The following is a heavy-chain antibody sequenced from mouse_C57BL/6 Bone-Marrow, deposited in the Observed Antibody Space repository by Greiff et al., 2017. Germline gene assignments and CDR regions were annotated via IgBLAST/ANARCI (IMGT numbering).Heavy chain of an antibody. CDR2: ISNGGGST. D-gene: IGHD2-4*01. CDR1: GFTFSDYY. Sequence: EVQLVESGGGLVQPGGSLKLSCAASGFTFSDYYMYWVRQTPEKRLEWVAYISNGGGSTYYPDTVKGRFTISRDNAKNTLYLQMSRLKSEDTAMCYCARGGIYYDYGDLDYWGQGTTLTVSS. V-gene: IGHV5-12*01. CDR3: ARGGIYYDYGDLDY. J-gene: IGHJ2*01.